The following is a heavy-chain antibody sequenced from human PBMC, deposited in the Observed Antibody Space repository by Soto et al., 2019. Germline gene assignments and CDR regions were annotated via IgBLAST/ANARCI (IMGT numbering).Heavy chain of an antibody. CDR2: TWYDGSNK. Sequence: GGSLRLSCAASGFTFSSYGMHWVRQAPGKGLEWVAVTWYDGSNKYYADSVKGRFTISRDNSKNTLYLQMNSLRAEDTAVYYCARDRAMIVPDYWGQGTLVTVSS. CDR1: GFTFSSYG. V-gene: IGHV3-33*01. CDR3: ARDRAMIVPDY. J-gene: IGHJ4*02. D-gene: IGHD3-22*01.